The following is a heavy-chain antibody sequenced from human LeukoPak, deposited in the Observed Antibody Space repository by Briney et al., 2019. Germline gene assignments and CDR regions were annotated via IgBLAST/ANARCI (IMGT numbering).Heavy chain of an antibody. D-gene: IGHD6-19*01. CDR3: AKIPRQWLVRNHFDY. Sequence: PGGSLRLSCAASGFTFSSYAMSWVRQAPGKGLEWVSAISGSGGSTYYADSVKGRFTISRDNSKNTLYLQMNSLRAEDTAVYYCAKIPRQWLVRNHFDYWSQGTLVTVSS. J-gene: IGHJ4*02. CDR1: GFTFSSYA. V-gene: IGHV3-23*01. CDR2: ISGSGGST.